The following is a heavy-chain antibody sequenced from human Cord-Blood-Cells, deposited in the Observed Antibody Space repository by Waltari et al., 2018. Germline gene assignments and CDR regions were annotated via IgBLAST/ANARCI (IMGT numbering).Heavy chain of an antibody. D-gene: IGHD5-18*01. J-gene: IGHJ4*02. Sequence: QVQLVQSGAEVQKPGPSVKVSCKASGYTFTSYAMHWVRQATGQSLEWMGWINAGNGNTKYSQKFQGRVTITRDTSASTAYMELSSLRSEDTAVYYCARSVDTAMVRFDYWGQGTLVTVSS. CDR1: GYTFTSYA. V-gene: IGHV1-3*01. CDR3: ARSVDTAMVRFDY. CDR2: INAGNGNT.